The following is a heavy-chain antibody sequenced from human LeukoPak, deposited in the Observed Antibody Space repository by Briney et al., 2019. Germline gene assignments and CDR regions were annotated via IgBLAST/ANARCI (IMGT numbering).Heavy chain of an antibody. CDR2: IYSGGST. CDR3: ARGWGAFDY. D-gene: IGHD1-26*01. V-gene: IGHV3-53*01. CDR1: EFTVSSNY. Sequence: GGSLRLSCAVSEFTVSSNYMSWVGKAPGKGLEWVSVIYSGGSTYYADSVKGRFTISRDNSKNTLYLHMNSLRAEDTAVYYCARGWGAFDYWGQRTLVTVSS. J-gene: IGHJ4*02.